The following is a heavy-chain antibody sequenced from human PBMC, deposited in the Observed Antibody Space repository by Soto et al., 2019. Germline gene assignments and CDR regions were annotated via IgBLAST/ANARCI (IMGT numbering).Heavy chain of an antibody. D-gene: IGHD1-26*01. CDR3: ARVKSGAAFDY. Sequence: QVQLQESGPRLVKPSETLSLTCTVSGDSITTSYWSWIRQSPGKGLEWIGYIYYSGSTNYNPSLNSRVTISVNTSKKHFSLKLTSVTAADTAVYYCARVKSGAAFDYWGQGTLVNVSS. CDR2: IYYSGST. V-gene: IGHV4-59*01. CDR1: GDSITTSY. J-gene: IGHJ4*02.